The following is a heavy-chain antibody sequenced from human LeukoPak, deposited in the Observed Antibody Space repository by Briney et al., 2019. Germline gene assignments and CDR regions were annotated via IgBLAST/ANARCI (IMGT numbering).Heavy chain of an antibody. CDR3: ARPIGSYYYFDY. Sequence: NLGESLKVSCKGSGYSFTSYWIGWVRQMPGKGLEWMGTIYPGDSDTRYSPSFQGQVTISADKSISTAYLQWSSLKASDTAMYYCARPIGSYYYFDYWGQGTLVTVSS. D-gene: IGHD1-26*01. CDR2: IYPGDSDT. V-gene: IGHV5-51*01. J-gene: IGHJ4*02. CDR1: GYSFTSYW.